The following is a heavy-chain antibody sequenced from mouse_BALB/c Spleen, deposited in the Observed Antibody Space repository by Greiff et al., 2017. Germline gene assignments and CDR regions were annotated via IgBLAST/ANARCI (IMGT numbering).Heavy chain of an antibody. CDR1: GYAFSSSW. J-gene: IGHJ4*01. Sequence: VQGVESGPELVKPGASVKISCKASGYAFSSSWMNWVKQRPGQGLEWIGRIYPGDGDTNYNGKFKGKATLTADKSSSTAYMQLSSLTSVDSAVYFCARSGGYGLWGQGTSVTVSS. CDR3: ARSGGYGL. D-gene: IGHD3-2*02. CDR2: IYPGDGDT. V-gene: IGHV1-82*01.